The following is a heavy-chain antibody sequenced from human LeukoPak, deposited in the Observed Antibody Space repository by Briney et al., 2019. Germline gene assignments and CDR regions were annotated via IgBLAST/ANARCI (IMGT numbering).Heavy chain of an antibody. CDR2: ISADGGDI. Sequence: PGGSLRLSCAASGFIFSNNIMNWVRQAPGKGLEWVSVISADGGDIYYADSVNGRFTISRDNSKNTLHLQMDSLRAEDTAVYYCAKDAPHSDRSIYSDNSWGQGTLVTVSS. CDR1: GFIFSNNI. CDR3: AKDAPHSDRSIYSDNS. J-gene: IGHJ4*02. V-gene: IGHV3-23*01. D-gene: IGHD3-22*01.